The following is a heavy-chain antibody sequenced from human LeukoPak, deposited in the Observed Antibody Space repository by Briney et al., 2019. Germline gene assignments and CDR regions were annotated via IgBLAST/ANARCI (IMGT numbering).Heavy chain of an antibody. V-gene: IGHV3-21*01. CDR1: GFTFSSYG. CDR3: ARLLGRYFDWLSPYSDY. J-gene: IGHJ4*02. CDR2: ISSSSSYI. D-gene: IGHD3-9*01. Sequence: GGSLRLSWAASGFTFSSYGRNWFGQAPGKGLEWASSISSSSSYIYYADSVKGRFTISRDNAKNSLYLQMNSLRAEDTAVYYCARLLGRYFDWLSPYSDYWGQGTLVTVSS.